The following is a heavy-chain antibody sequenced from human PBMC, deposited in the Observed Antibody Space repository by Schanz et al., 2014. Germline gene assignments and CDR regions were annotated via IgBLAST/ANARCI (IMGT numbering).Heavy chain of an antibody. CDR2: IWNNGVTK. Sequence: QAQLMESGGGVVQPGTSLILSCSVSGFSLNTYCIHWFRQPAGKGLEWVAVIWNNGVTKYYADSVRGRFTISRDNSKNTVYLQMNTLRAEDTAGYYCARDFDGRRGYGSGYCLGDCMDDWGQGTMVTVSS. J-gene: IGHJ4*02. D-gene: IGHD3-10*01. V-gene: IGHV3-33*01. CDR1: GFSLNTYC. CDR3: ARDFDGRRGYGSGYCLGDCMDD.